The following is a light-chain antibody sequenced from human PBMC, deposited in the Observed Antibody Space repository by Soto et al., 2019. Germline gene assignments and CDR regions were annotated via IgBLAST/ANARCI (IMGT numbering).Light chain of an antibody. J-gene: IGKJ4*01. CDR1: QSISIW. CDR2: KAS. V-gene: IGKV1-5*03. Sequence: DIQMTQSPSTLSASLGDRVTITCRASQSISIWLAWYQQKPGRAPKFLIYKASDLENGVPSRFSGSGSGTEFALTISSLQPDDFATYYCQQYDSYPLTFGGGTKVDIK. CDR3: QQYDSYPLT.